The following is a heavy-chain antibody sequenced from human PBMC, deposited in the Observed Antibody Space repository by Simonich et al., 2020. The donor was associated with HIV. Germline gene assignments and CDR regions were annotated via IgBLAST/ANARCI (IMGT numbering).Heavy chain of an antibody. V-gene: IGHV4-38-2*02. CDR3: ARDRGYSGYDFDY. D-gene: IGHD5-12*01. J-gene: IGHJ4*02. CDR2: IYHRGST. Sequence: QVQLQESGPGLVKPSETLSLTCAVSGYSISSGNYWGWIRQPPGKGLVWIGTIYHRGSTYYNQSRKSRVTISIDTSKNQFSLKLSSVTAADTAVYYCARDRGYSGYDFDYWGQGTLVTVSS. CDR1: GYSISSGNY.